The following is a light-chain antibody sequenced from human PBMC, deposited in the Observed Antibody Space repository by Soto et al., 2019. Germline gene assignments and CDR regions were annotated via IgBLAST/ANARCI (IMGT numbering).Light chain of an antibody. CDR3: LQDHGESWT. V-gene: IGKV1-12*01. Sequence: DIQMTQSASSLSASVGDRFTITFLAGQGISSYLAWYQQKPGKAPKLLVYDASTLQSGVASRFSGSGSGTEFTLIISGLQPEDFASYYCLQDHGESWTFGQGTKVDI. CDR2: DAS. CDR1: QGISSY. J-gene: IGKJ1*01.